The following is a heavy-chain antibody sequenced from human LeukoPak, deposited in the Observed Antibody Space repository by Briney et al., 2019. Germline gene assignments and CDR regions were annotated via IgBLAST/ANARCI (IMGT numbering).Heavy chain of an antibody. J-gene: IGHJ4*02. CDR3: ARQGGSSWLDYFDY. Sequence: SETLSLTCTVSGGSISSYYWSWIRQPPGKGLEWIGYIYYSGSTNYNPSLKSRVTISVDTSKNQFSLKLSSVTAADTAVYYCARQGGSSWLDYFDYWGQGTLVTVSS. CDR2: IYYSGST. V-gene: IGHV4-59*01. D-gene: IGHD6-13*01. CDR1: GGSISSYY.